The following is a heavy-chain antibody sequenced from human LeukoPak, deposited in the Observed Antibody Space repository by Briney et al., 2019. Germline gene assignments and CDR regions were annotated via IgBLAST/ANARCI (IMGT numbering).Heavy chain of an antibody. D-gene: IGHD3-16*02. CDR2: MNPNSGGT. V-gene: IGHV1-2*02. J-gene: IGHJ5*02. CDR1: GYTLTGYY. Sequence: APVKVSCKASGYTLTGYYMHWVRQAPGQGLEWMGWMNPNSGGTKYAQKFQGRVTMTRDTSISTAYMELSRLRSDDTAMYYCARDKLGLGELSLYDQWGQGTLVTVFS. CDR3: ARDKLGLGELSLYDQ.